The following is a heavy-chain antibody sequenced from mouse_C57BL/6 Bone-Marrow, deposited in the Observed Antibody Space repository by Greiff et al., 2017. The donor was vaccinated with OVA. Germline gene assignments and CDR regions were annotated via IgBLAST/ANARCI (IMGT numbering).Heavy chain of an antibody. V-gene: IGHV1-53*01. D-gene: IGHD2-2*01. CDR1: GYTFTSYW. Sequence: QVQLQQPGTELVKPGASVKLSCKASGYTFTSYWMHWVKQRPGQGLEWIGNINPSNGGTNYNEKFKSKATLTVDKSSSTAYMQLSSLTSEDSAVNDCAKSYYGYRYYFDYWGQGTTLTVSA. CDR3: AKSYYGYRYYFDY. J-gene: IGHJ2*01. CDR2: INPSNGGT.